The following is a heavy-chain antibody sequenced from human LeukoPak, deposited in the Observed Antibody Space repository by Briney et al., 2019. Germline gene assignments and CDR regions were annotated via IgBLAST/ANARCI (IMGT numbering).Heavy chain of an antibody. V-gene: IGHV4-34*01. CDR2: INHSGST. J-gene: IGHJ3*02. CDR3: IVVDAFDI. D-gene: IGHD2-15*01. Sequence: SETLSLTCAVYGGSLSGYYWSWIRQPPGKGLEWIGEINHSGSTNYNPSLKGRVTISVDTSKNQFSLQLNSVTPEDTAVYYCIVVDAFDIWGQGTMVTVSS. CDR1: GGSLSGYY.